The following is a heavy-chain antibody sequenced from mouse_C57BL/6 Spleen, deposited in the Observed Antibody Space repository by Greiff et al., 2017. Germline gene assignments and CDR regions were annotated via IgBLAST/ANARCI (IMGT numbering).Heavy chain of an antibody. V-gene: IGHV1-15*01. J-gene: IGHJ4*01. CDR3: TRWEGYAMDY. CDR2: IDPETGGT. CDR1: GYTFTDYE. D-gene: IGHD4-1*01. Sequence: QVQLKESGAELVRPGASVTLSCKASGYTFTDYEMHWVKQTPVHGLEWIGAIDPETGGTAYNQKFKGKAILTADKSSSTAYMELRSLTSEDSAVYYCTRWEGYAMDYWGQGTSVTVSS.